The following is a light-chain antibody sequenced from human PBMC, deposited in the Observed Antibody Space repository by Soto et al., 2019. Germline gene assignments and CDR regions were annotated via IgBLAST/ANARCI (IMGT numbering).Light chain of an antibody. J-gene: IGLJ2*01. CDR2: EVT. V-gene: IGLV2-8*01. Sequence: QSVLTQPPSASGSPGQSVTISCTGTRSDVGDYNYVSWYQQHPGKAPKLLIYEVTKRPSGVRDRFSGSKSANTASLTVSGLQAEDEADYYCSSYAGSDNFEVFGGGTKLTVL. CDR1: RSDVGDYNY. CDR3: SSYAGSDNFEV.